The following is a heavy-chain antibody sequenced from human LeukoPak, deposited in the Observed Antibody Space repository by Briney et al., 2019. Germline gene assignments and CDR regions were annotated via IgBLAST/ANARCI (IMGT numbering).Heavy chain of an antibody. Sequence: GGSLRLSCAASGLTFTNAWMTWVRQAPGKGLEWVGRTKSESDGGTADYAAPVKGRFFISRDDSKNMLYVQMSSLTTEDTAVYYCTTGGRRWGQGTLATVSS. V-gene: IGHV3-15*01. CDR2: TKSESDGGTA. CDR3: TTGGRR. J-gene: IGHJ4*02. CDR1: GLTFTNAW.